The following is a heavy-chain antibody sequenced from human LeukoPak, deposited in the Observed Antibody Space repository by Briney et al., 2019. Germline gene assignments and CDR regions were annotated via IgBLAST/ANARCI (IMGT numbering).Heavy chain of an antibody. CDR2: IYTSGST. CDR1: GGSISSYY. V-gene: IGHV4-4*07. Sequence: PSETLSLTFTVSGGSISSYYWSWIRQPAGKGLEWIGRIYTSGSTNYNPSLKSRVTMSVDTSKNQFSLKLSSVTAADTAVYYCAREYLPDTMVREAEGGYFDYWGQGTLVTVSS. D-gene: IGHD3-10*01. J-gene: IGHJ4*02. CDR3: AREYLPDTMVREAEGGYFDY.